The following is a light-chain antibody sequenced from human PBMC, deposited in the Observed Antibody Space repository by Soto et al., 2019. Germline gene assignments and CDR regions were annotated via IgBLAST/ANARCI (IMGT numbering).Light chain of an antibody. J-gene: IGKJ4*01. CDR3: QQRSNWPPNTT. CDR1: QSVSSY. CDR2: DAS. V-gene: IGKV3-11*01. Sequence: EIMLTQSPATLSLSPGERATLSCRASQSVSSYLAWYQQKPGQAPRLLIYDASNRATGIPARFSGSGSGTDFTLTISSLEPEDFAVYYCQQRSNWPPNTTFGGGTKVDIK.